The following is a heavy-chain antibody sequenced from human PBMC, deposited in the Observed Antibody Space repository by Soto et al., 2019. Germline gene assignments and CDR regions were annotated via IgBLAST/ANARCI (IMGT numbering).Heavy chain of an antibody. CDR2: INSDGSST. CDR1: GFTFSSYW. CDR3: ASRYCSAGSCCPLDY. Sequence: EVQLVESGGGLVQPGGSLRLSCAASGFTFSSYWMHWVRQAPGKGLVWVSRINSDGSSTSYEDSVKGRFTISRDNAKNTLDLQMNSLSAEDTAAYYCASRYCSAGSCCPLDYGGQGTLVTVSS. J-gene: IGHJ4*02. V-gene: IGHV3-74*01. D-gene: IGHD2-15*01.